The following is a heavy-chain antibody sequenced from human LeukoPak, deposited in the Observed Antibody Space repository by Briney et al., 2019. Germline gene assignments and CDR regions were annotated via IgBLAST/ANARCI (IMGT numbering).Heavy chain of an antibody. D-gene: IGHD2-21*02. CDR3: ATAWSY. V-gene: IGHV3-74*01. J-gene: IGHJ4*02. Sequence: RLGGSLRLSCVASQFTFKNYWMHWVRQAPGRGLVWLSYISPDGSSTRYADSVRGRFTISSDNAKNTLYLQMNSLRAEDTAVYFCATAWSYWGQGTLVTVSS. CDR2: ISPDGSST. CDR1: QFTFKNYW.